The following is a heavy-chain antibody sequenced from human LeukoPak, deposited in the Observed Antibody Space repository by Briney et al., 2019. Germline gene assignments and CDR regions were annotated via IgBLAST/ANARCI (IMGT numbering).Heavy chain of an antibody. J-gene: IGHJ6*03. CDR2: IIPMSATA. Sequence: SVKVSCKTSGGTFSYYAISWVRQAPGQGLEWMGRIIPMSATADYAQKFQGRVTITADKSTTTAYMEVSSLRSEDTAVYYCARGEDSSSSTATMVYYYYYMDVWGKGTTVTVSS. D-gene: IGHD6-13*01. CDR3: ARGEDSSSSTATMVYYYYYMDV. CDR1: GGTFSYYA. V-gene: IGHV1-69*06.